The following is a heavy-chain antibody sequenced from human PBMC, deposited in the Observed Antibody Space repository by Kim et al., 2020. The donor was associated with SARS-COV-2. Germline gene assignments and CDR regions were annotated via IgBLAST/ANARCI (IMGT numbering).Heavy chain of an antibody. J-gene: IGHJ4*02. V-gene: IGHV5-51*01. Sequence: YRPSFQGQVTISADKSISTAYLQWSSLKASDTAMYYCARQFFGRAGWVDYWGQGTLVTVSS. D-gene: IGHD3-10*01. CDR3: ARQFFGRAGWVDY.